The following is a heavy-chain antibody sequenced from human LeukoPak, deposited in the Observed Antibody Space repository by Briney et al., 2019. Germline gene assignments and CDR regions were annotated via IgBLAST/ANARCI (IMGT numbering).Heavy chain of an antibody. D-gene: IGHD3-16*02. CDR2: ITGSGGST. J-gene: IGHJ4*02. V-gene: IGHV3-23*01. Sequence: PGGSLRLSCAASEFTFSSYAMSWVRQAPGKGLEWISSITGSGGSTNYPDSVKGRFTISRDNSKNTLFLQMNRLRAEDTALYYCVKGNDYIWGSYRRGYYYFDSWGQGTLVTVSS. CDR3: VKGNDYIWGSYRRGYYYFDS. CDR1: EFTFSSYA.